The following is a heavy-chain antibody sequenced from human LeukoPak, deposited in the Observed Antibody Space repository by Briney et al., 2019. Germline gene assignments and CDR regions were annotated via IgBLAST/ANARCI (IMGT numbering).Heavy chain of an antibody. D-gene: IGHD4-17*01. CDR2: ISPSSSTK. CDR1: GFTFSSYG. J-gene: IGHJ4*02. Sequence: PGGSLRPSCAASGFTFSSYGMNWVRQAPGKGLEWVSYISPSSSTKYYADSVKGRFTISRDNAKNSLFLQMNSLRAEDTAVYYCVRTDYGDYEQSFDYWGQGTLVTVSS. V-gene: IGHV3-48*01. CDR3: VRTDYGDYEQSFDY.